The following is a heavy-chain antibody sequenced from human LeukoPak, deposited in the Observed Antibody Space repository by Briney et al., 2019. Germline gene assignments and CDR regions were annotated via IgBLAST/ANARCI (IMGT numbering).Heavy chain of an antibody. D-gene: IGHD3-16*02. CDR2: ISYDGSNK. J-gene: IGHJ4*02. V-gene: IGHV3-30-3*01. Sequence: GGSLRLSCAASGFTFSSYAMHWVRQAPAKGLAWVAVISYDGSNKYYADTVKGPFINSRDNSKHTRYLQISSLRAEDTAVYYCARGLLRLGELSLYRYWGQGTLVTVSS. CDR1: GFTFSSYA. CDR3: ARGLLRLGELSLYRY.